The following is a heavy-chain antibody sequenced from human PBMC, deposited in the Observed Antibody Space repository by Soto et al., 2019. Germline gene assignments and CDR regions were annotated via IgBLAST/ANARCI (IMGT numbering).Heavy chain of an antibody. J-gene: IGHJ1*01. CDR2: IHGGGNSA. D-gene: IGHD4-17*01. CDR1: VFTFSGYA. CDR3: AKNRVRVTTSCEFDT. V-gene: IGHV3-23*01. Sequence: PGGSLRLSGAASVFTFSGYAMSWVRQAPGKGLEWFSVIHGGGNSASYADSVKGRCTISRNNSKNTLHLQMRSRRGEDTAVYYCAKNRVRVTTSCEFDTWAQGTLLTVSS.